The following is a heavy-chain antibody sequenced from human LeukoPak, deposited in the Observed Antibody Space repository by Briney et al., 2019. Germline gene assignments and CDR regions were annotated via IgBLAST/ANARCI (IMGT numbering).Heavy chain of an antibody. CDR1: GFTFSSYA. V-gene: IGHV3-23*01. CDR2: ISGSGGST. Sequence: QPGGSLRLSCAASGFTFSSYAMSWVRQAPGKGLEWVSAISGSGGSTYYADSVKGRFTISRDNSKNTLYLQMNSLRAEDTAVYYCAKDPASHIVVGNYLDYWGQGTLVTVSS. CDR3: AKDPASHIVVGNYLDY. J-gene: IGHJ4*02. D-gene: IGHD2-21*01.